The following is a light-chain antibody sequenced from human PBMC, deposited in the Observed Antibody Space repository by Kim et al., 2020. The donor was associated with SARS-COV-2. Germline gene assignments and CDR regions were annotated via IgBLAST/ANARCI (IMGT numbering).Light chain of an antibody. CDR3: SSFAASNILL. CDR1: YNY. J-gene: IGLJ2*01. Sequence: ASGSPGQSVTISCSGIYNYISWYQQHPGKTPKPQIYVVIKRPPGVPDRFSGSKSANTASLTVSGLQADDEADYYCSSFAASNILLFGGGTKVTVL. CDR2: VVI. V-gene: IGLV2-8*01.